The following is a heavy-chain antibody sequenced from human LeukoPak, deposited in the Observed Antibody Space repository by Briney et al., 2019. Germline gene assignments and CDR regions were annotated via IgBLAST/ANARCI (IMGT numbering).Heavy chain of an antibody. CDR2: IKSNSAGGTT. J-gene: IGHJ6*03. CDR3: TTNEDIVEVPPGVREYYYYYYMDV. CDR1: GLTFSNAW. D-gene: IGHD2-2*01. V-gene: IGHV3-15*01. Sequence: PGGSLRLSCAASGLTFSNAWMSWVRQAPGKGLEWVGRIKSNSAGGTTEYRAPVKGRFTISRDDSKNTVYLQMNSLKTEDTAVYYCTTNEDIVEVPPGVREYYYYYYMDVWGKGTTVTVSS.